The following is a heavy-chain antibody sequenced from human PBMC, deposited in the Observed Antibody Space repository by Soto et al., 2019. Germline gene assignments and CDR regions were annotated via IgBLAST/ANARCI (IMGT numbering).Heavy chain of an antibody. J-gene: IGHJ4*02. Sequence: SETLSLTCSVSDGSMSSRSYYWGWMRQSPGKGLEWIASISYVGSTYHNPSLKSRVTISVDTSKNQFSLKLSSVTAADTAVYYCATSSGYSNGYFDYWGQGTLVTVSS. CDR3: ATSSGYSNGYFDY. D-gene: IGHD5-18*01. CDR1: DGSMSSRSYY. V-gene: IGHV4-39*07. CDR2: ISYVGST.